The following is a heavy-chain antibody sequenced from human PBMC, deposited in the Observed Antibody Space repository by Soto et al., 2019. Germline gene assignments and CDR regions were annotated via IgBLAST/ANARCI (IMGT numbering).Heavy chain of an antibody. V-gene: IGHV3-23*01. Sequence: AGGSLRLSCAASGFTFSSYAMSWVRQAPGKGLEWVSAISGSGGSTYYADSVKGRFTISRDNSKNTLYLQMNSLRAEDTAVYYCAFPPYYYDSSGYSMEDYFDYWGQGTLVTVSS. D-gene: IGHD3-22*01. CDR2: ISGSGGST. CDR1: GFTFSSYA. CDR3: AFPPYYYDSSGYSMEDYFDY. J-gene: IGHJ4*02.